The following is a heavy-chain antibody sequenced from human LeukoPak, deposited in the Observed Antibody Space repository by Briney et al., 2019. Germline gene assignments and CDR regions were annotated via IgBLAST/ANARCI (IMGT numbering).Heavy chain of an antibody. CDR1: GGSISSYY. CDR3: ARDDPYSSGWYFAFDI. CDR2: IYYSGST. J-gene: IGHJ3*02. V-gene: IGHV4-59*01. Sequence: PSETLSLTCTVSGGSISSYYWSWIRQPPGKGLEWIGYIYYSGSTNYNPSLKSRVTISVDTSKNQFSLKLSSVTAADTAVYYCARDDPYSSGWYFAFDIWGQGTMVTVSS. D-gene: IGHD6-19*01.